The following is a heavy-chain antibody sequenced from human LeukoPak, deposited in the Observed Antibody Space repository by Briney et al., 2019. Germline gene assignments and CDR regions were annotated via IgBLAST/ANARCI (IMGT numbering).Heavy chain of an antibody. V-gene: IGHV3-21*01. CDR3: AKGAYGEYSGSDYVIDY. CDR2: ISSSSSYI. Sequence: GGSLRLSCAASGFTFSSYSMNWVRQAPGKGLEWVSSISSSSSYIYYADSVKGRFTISRDNAKNSLYLQMNSLRAEDTAVYYCAKGAYGEYSGSDYVIDYWGQGTLVTVSS. J-gene: IGHJ4*02. CDR1: GFTFSSYS. D-gene: IGHD1-26*01.